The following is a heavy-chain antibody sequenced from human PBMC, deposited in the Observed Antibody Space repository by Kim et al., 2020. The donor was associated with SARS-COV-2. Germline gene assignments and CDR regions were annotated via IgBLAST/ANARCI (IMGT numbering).Heavy chain of an antibody. CDR3: ARVFVVVPAAYAFDI. J-gene: IGHJ3*02. CDR2: IYPGDSDT. V-gene: IGHV5-51*01. D-gene: IGHD2-2*01. CDR1: GYSFTSYW. Sequence: GESLKISCKGSGYSFTSYWIGWVRQMPGKGLEWMGIIYPGDSDTRYSPSFQGQVTISADKSISTAYLQWSSLKASDTAMYYCARVFVVVPAAYAFDIWGQGTMVTVSS.